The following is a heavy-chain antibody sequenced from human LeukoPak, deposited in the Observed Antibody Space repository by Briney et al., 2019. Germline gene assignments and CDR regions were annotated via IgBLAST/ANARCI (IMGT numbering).Heavy chain of an antibody. V-gene: IGHV1-2*02. J-gene: IGHJ4*02. CDR1: GYTFTGYY. D-gene: IGHD2-21*02. CDR3: ARVSYCGGDCYQPFDY. CDR2: INPNSGGT. Sequence: ASVNVSCKASGYTFTGYYMHWVRQAPGQGLEWMGWINPNSGGTNYAQKFQGRVTMTRDTSISTAYMELSRLRSDDTAVYYCARVSYCGGDCYQPFDYWGQGTLVTVSS.